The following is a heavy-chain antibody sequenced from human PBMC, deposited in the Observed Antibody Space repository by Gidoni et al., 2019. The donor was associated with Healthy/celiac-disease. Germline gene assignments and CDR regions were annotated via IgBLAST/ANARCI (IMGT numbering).Heavy chain of an antibody. CDR3: ARVWYSSSSYYYMDV. D-gene: IGHD6-13*01. J-gene: IGHJ6*03. Sequence: QVQLQESGPGLVKPSETLSLTCTVSGGSISSYYWSWIRQPPGKGLEWIGYIYYSGSTNYNPSLKSRVTISVDTSKNQFSLKLSSVTAADTAVYYCARVWYSSSSYYYMDVWGKGTTVTVSS. CDR1: GGSISSYY. V-gene: IGHV4-59*01. CDR2: IYYSGST.